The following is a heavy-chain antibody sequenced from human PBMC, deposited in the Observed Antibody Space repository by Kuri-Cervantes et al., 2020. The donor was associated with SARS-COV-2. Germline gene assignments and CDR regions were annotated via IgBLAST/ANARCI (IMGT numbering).Heavy chain of an antibody. Sequence: GGSLRLSCTAFDFAFSTSTMNWVRQAPGKELEWVSSISNSGKYMYYIDSVRGRFAISRDNAKNSLYLEMNSLRVDDTAVYYCTRMAVGRSESNFYYSGMDVWGQGTTVTVSS. D-gene: IGHD1-26*01. CDR1: DFAFSTST. J-gene: IGHJ6*02. CDR3: TRMAVGRSESNFYYSGMDV. CDR2: ISNSGKYM. V-gene: IGHV3-21*01.